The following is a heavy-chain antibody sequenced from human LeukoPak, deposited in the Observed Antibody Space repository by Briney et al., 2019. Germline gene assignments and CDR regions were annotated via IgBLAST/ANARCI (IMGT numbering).Heavy chain of an antibody. CDR3: ARGFIRPWLRRQKTNWFDP. Sequence: PSETLSLTCAVYGGSFSGYYWSRIRQPPGKGLEWIGEINHSGSTNYNPSLKSRVTISVDTSKNQFSLKLSSVTAADTAVYYCARGFIRPWLRRQKTNWFDPWGQGTLVTVSS. V-gene: IGHV4-34*01. J-gene: IGHJ5*02. D-gene: IGHD5-12*01. CDR1: GGSFSGYY. CDR2: INHSGST.